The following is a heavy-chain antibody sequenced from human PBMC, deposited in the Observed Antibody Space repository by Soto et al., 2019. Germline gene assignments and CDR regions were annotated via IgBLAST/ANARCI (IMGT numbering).Heavy chain of an antibody. Sequence: QVQLQESGPVLVKPSQTLSLTCVISGDSVSINSAAWNRIMQSPSRGLEWLGRTYYRTRWYYDYAVSVRSRITVTPDTSKNQFSLPLTSVTPEDTAVDYCAGTTSHYWSYMEVWGKGTTVTVSS. V-gene: IGHV6-1*01. CDR2: TYYRTRWYY. D-gene: IGHD1-7*01. CDR1: GDSVSINSAA. J-gene: IGHJ6*03. CDR3: AGTTSHYWSYMEV.